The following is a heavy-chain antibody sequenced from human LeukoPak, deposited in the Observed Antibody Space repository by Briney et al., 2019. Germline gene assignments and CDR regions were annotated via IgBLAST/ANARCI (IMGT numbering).Heavy chain of an antibody. CDR2: MYNNGST. D-gene: IGHD2-15*01. CDR1: GGSISSYF. CDR3: ARDRGGGSSYIDY. V-gene: IGHV4-59*01. J-gene: IGHJ4*02. Sequence: SETLSLTCAVSGGSISSYFWNWIRQPPGEGLEWIGYMYNNGSTYYNPSLTSRVTISADTSKNQFSPKLTSVTAADTAVYYCARDRGGGSSYIDYWGQGTLVTVSS.